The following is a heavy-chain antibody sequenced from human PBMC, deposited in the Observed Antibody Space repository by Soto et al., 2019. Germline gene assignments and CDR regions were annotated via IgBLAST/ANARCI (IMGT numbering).Heavy chain of an antibody. CDR3: ARVRRFYCSGGSCYSYYYYYGMDV. CDR2: MYHSGNT. J-gene: IGHJ6*02. Sequence: SETLSLTCTVSGDSISSNNYHWGWIRQPPGKGLEWIGSMYHSGNTYHNPSLKSRVTISVDTSKNHFSLKLSSVTAADTAVYYCARVRRFYCSGGSCYSYYYYYGMDVWGQGTTVTVS. V-gene: IGHV4-39*07. D-gene: IGHD2-15*01. CDR1: GDSISSNNYH.